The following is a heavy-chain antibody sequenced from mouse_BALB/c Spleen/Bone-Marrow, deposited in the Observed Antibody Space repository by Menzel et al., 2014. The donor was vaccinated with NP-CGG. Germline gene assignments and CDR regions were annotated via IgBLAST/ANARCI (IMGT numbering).Heavy chain of an antibody. J-gene: IGHJ3*01. CDR3: ARSIYYYGSSPFAY. CDR2: IYPGDGDT. D-gene: IGHD1-1*01. Sequence: VQLQQSGAELARPGASVKLSCKASGYTFTSYWMQWVKQRPGQGLEWIGAIYPGDGDTRYTQKFKGKATLTADKSSSTAYMQLISLAPEDSAVYYCARSIYYYGSSPFAYWGQGTLVTFSA. CDR1: GYTFTSYW. V-gene: IGHV1-87*01.